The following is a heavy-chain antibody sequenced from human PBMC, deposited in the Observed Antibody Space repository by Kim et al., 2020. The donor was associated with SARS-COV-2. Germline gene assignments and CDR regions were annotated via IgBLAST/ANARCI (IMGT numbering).Heavy chain of an antibody. CDR1: GYTFTSYA. CDR2: INTNTGNP. Sequence: ASVKVSCKASGYTFTSYAMNWVRQAPGQGLEWMGWINTNTGNPTYAQGFTGRFVFSLDTSVSTAYLQISSLKAEDTAVYYCARDLRSLYSSSWDDWYFDLWGRGTLVTVSS. D-gene: IGHD6-13*01. CDR3: ARDLRSLYSSSWDDWYFDL. V-gene: IGHV7-4-1*02. J-gene: IGHJ2*01.